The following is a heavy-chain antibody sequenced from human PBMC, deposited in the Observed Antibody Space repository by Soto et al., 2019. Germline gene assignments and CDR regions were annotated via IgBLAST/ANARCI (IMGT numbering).Heavy chain of an antibody. Sequence: PSETLSITCTVSGDSISSGGYYWSWIRQPPGKGLEWIGYIYYSGSTNYNPSLKSRVTISVDTSKNQFSLKLSSVTAADTAVYYCARHAKRGYYDSSGYYSLGAFDIWGQGTMVTVSS. CDR1: GDSISSGGYY. D-gene: IGHD3-22*01. CDR3: ARHAKRGYYDSSGYYSLGAFDI. V-gene: IGHV4-61*08. J-gene: IGHJ3*02. CDR2: IYYSGST.